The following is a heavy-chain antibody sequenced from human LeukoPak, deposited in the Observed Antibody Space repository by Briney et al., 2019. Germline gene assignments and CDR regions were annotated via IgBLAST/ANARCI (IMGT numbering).Heavy chain of an antibody. J-gene: IGHJ6*02. D-gene: IGHD3-10*01. CDR1: GYTFTSYS. V-gene: IGHV1-18*01. Sequence: ASVKVSCKASGYTFTSYSISWVRQAPGQGPEWMGWISAYNGNTIYAQKVKGRVTMTTDTSTSTAYMELRSLKSDDTAVYYCARLGIVGSGSYTSLYYYYYGMDVWGQGTTVTVSS. CDR2: ISAYNGNT. CDR3: ARLGIVGSGSYTSLYYYYYGMDV.